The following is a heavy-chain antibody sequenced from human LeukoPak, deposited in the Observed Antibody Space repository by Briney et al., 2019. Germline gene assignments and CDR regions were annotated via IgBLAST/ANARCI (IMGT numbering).Heavy chain of an antibody. Sequence: GGSLRLSCAASGFTFSSYAMSWVRQAPGKGLEWVSAISGSGGSTYYADSVKGRFTISRDNSKNTLYLQMNSLRAEDTAVYYCATSLGYCSSTSCYWALYYYYGMDVWGQGTTVTVSS. J-gene: IGHJ6*02. CDR3: ATSLGYCSSTSCYWALYYYYGMDV. V-gene: IGHV3-23*01. CDR2: ISGSGGST. D-gene: IGHD2-2*01. CDR1: GFTFSSYA.